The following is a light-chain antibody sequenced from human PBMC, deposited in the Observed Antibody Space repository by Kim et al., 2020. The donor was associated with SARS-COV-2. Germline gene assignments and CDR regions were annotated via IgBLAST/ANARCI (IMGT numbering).Light chain of an antibody. CDR2: WAS. Sequence: DIVMTQSPDSLAVSLGERATFNCKSSQSVLYRSNNKNYLAWYQQKPGQPPKLLIYWASTRESGVPDRFSASGSGTDFTLTISSLQAEDVAVYYCQQYYSAPLTFGPGTKVDIK. CDR1: QSVLYRSNNKNY. CDR3: QQYYSAPLT. J-gene: IGKJ3*01. V-gene: IGKV4-1*01.